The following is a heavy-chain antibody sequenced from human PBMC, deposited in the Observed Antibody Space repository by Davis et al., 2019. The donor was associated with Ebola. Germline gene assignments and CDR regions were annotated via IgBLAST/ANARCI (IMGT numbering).Heavy chain of an antibody. CDR2: ISWNSDSI. Sequence: SLKISCAASGFTFADYAMHWVRQAPGKGLEWVSGISWNSDSIVYADSVKGRFTISRDNAKNSLYLQMNSLRGEDTALYYCAKGRTIPLALDFWGQGTLVTVSS. CDR3: AKGRTIPLALDF. CDR1: GFTFADYA. D-gene: IGHD2-2*02. V-gene: IGHV3-9*01. J-gene: IGHJ4*02.